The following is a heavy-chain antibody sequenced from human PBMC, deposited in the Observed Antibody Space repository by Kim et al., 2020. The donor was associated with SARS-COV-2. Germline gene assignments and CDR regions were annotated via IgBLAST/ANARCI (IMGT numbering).Heavy chain of an antibody. Sequence: NTKYSQKFQGRVTITRDTSASTAYMELSSLRSEDTAVYYCARGSNDFDYWGQGTLVTVSS. D-gene: IGHD4-4*01. V-gene: IGHV1-3*01. J-gene: IGHJ4*02. CDR2: NT. CDR3: ARGSNDFDY.